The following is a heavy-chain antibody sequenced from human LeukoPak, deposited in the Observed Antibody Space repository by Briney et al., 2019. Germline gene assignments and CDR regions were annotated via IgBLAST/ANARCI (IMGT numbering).Heavy chain of an antibody. J-gene: IGHJ6*02. CDR3: TTGPFDYYGSASYLANGMDV. Sequence: KPGGSLRLSWAASGFTFSNAWTSWVRQAPGKGLEWVGRIKSKTDVGTTDYTAPVKGRFTMSRDDSKNTLYLQMNSLKTEDTAVYYCTTGPFDYYGSASYLANGMDVWGQGTTVTVSS. CDR1: GFTFSNAW. CDR2: IKSKTDVGTT. V-gene: IGHV3-15*01. D-gene: IGHD3-10*01.